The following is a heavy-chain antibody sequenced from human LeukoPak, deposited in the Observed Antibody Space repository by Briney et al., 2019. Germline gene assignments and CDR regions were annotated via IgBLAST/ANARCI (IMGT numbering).Heavy chain of an antibody. Sequence: SETLSLTCTVSGGSISRYYWSWIRQPPGKGLEWIGYIYYSGTTNYNPSLKSRVTISVDTSKNQFFLNLSSVTAADTALYYCARVGGTGDFDYWGQGTLVTVSS. CDR3: ARVGGTGDFDY. J-gene: IGHJ4*02. D-gene: IGHD3-16*01. CDR1: GGSISRYY. V-gene: IGHV4-59*01. CDR2: IYYSGTT.